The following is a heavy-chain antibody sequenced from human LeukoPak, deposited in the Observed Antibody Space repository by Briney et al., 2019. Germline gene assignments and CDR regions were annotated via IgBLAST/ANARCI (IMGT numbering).Heavy chain of an antibody. V-gene: IGHV3-30*02. CDR1: GFTFISYG. Sequence: GGSLRLSCAASGFTFISYGMHWVGQAPGRGREGGAFIGYDGSSKYYADPVKGRFTISRDNSKNTLYLQMNSLRTEDTAVYYCARRKYESSGYPDYWGQGTLVTVSS. J-gene: IGHJ4*02. D-gene: IGHD3-22*01. CDR3: ARRKYESSGYPDY. CDR2: IGYDGSSK.